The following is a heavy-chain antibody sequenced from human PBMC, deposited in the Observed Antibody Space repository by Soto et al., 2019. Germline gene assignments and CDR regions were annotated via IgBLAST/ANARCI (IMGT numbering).Heavy chain of an antibody. J-gene: IGHJ5*02. D-gene: IGHD4-17*01. V-gene: IGHV4-38-2*01. Sequence: PSVTLWRTCAVSGFSITSGHYGGWMRQPPGKGLEWIGSTHQSGRTYYSTSLKSRVTIPVDTSKNQVSLKLNSVTAADTALYYSATPFYGAYALDRWGQGTLVT. CDR3: ATPFYGAYALDR. CDR2: THQSGRT. CDR1: GFSITSGHY.